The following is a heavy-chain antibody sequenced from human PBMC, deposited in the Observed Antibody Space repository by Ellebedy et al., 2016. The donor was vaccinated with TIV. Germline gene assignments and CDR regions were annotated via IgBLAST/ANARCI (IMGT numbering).Heavy chain of an antibody. CDR2: MRQDGSER. J-gene: IGHJ3*02. V-gene: IGHV3-7*01. CDR3: ATDGSYGDYLSPTHAFVI. D-gene: IGHD4-17*01. CDR1: GFSFSNYW. Sequence: GESLKISCGASGFSFSNYWMSWVRQAPGKGLEWVANMRQDGSERYYVDSVKGRFTISRDNAKNSLYLHLNSRRADDTAMYYCATDGSYGDYLSPTHAFVIWGQGTMVTVSS.